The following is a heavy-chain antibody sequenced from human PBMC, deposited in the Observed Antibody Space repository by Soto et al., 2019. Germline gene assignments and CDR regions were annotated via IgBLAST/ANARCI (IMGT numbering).Heavy chain of an antibody. Sequence: GASVKVSCNASGGTCRSYAMSCQRQAPGQGLEWLGGIIPIFGTAKYSQQFPCRVTMTADESTSTDYMELRSLSSEDTVVSYCSLARRDRQNSQASDIWGQGTTVTVSS. CDR2: IIPIFGTA. J-gene: IGHJ3*02. V-gene: IGHV1-69*13. CDR3: SLARRDRQNSQASDI. CDR1: GGTCRSYA. D-gene: IGHD6-6*01.